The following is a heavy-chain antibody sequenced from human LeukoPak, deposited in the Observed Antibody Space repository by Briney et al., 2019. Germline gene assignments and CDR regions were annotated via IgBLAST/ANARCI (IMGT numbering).Heavy chain of an antibody. D-gene: IGHD2-2*01. V-gene: IGHV3-48*04. CDR3: ARAAGLSPDIVVVPAAMSYRNAFDI. Sequence: PGGSLRLSCAASGFTFSGYSMNWVRQAPGKGLEWISYISSSSTTTHYADSVKGRFTISRDNAKNSLYLQMNSLRAEDTAVYYCARAAGLSPDIVVVPAAMSYRNAFDIWGQGTMVTVSS. CDR1: GFTFSGYS. J-gene: IGHJ3*02. CDR2: ISSSSTTT.